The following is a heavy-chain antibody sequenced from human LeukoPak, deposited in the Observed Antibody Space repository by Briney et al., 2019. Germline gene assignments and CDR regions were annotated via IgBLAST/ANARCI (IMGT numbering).Heavy chain of an antibody. J-gene: IGHJ4*02. CDR2: INWNAEYI. V-gene: IGHV3-20*04. CDR1: GFNLDDYA. D-gene: IGHD3-10*01. CDR3: ARGPHARISTWFFDF. Sequence: GDSLRLSCAVSGFNLDDYAMTWVRHGPGKGLEWVSRINWNAEYIEYADSVRGRFTISRDSAKKSLYLQMNSLRAEDTALYFCARGPHARISTWFFDFWGRGTLVTVSS.